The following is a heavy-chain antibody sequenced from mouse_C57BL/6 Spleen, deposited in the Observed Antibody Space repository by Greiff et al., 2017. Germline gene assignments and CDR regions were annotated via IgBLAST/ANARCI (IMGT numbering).Heavy chain of an antibody. J-gene: IGHJ4*01. CDR3: ARITTVVATSGDAMDY. D-gene: IGHD1-1*01. V-gene: IGHV1-69*01. CDR2: IDPSDSYT. Sequence: QVQLQQPGAELVMPGASVKLSCKASGYTFTSYWMHWVKQRPGQGLEWIGEIDPSDSYTNYNQKFKGKSTLTVDKSSSTAYMQLSSLTSEDSAVYYCARITTVVATSGDAMDYWGQGTSVTVSS. CDR1: GYTFTSYW.